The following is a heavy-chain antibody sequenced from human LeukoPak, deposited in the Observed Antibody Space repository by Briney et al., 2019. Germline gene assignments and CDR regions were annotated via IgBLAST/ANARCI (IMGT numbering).Heavy chain of an antibody. CDR1: GYTLTELS. J-gene: IGHJ4*02. D-gene: IGHD6-19*01. CDR2: FDPEDGET. CDR3: ATDFIAVAGTVY. Sequence: ASVKVSYKVSGYTLTELSMHWVRQAPGKGLEWMGGFDPEDGETIYAQKFQGRVTMTEDTSTDTAYMELSSLRSGDTAVYYCATDFIAVAGTVYWGQGTLVTVSS. V-gene: IGHV1-24*01.